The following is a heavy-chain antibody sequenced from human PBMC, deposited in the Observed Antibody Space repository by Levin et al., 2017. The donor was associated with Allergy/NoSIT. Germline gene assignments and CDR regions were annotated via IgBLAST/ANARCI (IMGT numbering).Heavy chain of an antibody. Sequence: LSLTCAASGFPFSSYGMHWVRQAPGKGLEWVAVIWYDGSNKYYADSVKGRFTISRDNSKNTLYLQMNSLRAEDTAVYYCARDSSGWDDYWGQGTLVTVSS. CDR1: GFPFSSYG. V-gene: IGHV3-33*01. D-gene: IGHD6-19*01. J-gene: IGHJ4*02. CDR2: IWYDGSNK. CDR3: ARDSSGWDDY.